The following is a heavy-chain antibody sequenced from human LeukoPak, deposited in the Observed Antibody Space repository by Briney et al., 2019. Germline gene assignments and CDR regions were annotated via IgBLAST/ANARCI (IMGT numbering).Heavy chain of an antibody. J-gene: IGHJ4*02. CDR3: ARVFLERLTSGYFDN. Sequence: PGRSLRLSCAASGFTFSEYAMHWVRQAPGKGLEWVAVISYDERQKYYGDSVKGRFTISRDNPKNTLYLQMNSLRDDDTAVYYCARVFLERLTSGYFDNWGQGTLVTVSP. V-gene: IGHV3-30-3*01. D-gene: IGHD3-3*01. CDR1: GFTFSEYA. CDR2: ISYDERQK.